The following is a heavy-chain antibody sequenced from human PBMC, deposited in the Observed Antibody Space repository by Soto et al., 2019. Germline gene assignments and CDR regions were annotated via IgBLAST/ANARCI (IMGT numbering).Heavy chain of an antibody. CDR1: GFAFTHVW. CDR3: AADRYCSSNTCPGAFDI. V-gene: IGHV3-15*01. J-gene: IGHJ3*02. Sequence: EVQLLESGGDLAEPGGSLRLSCAASGFAFTHVWMTWVRQAPGRGLEWVGRIKGKIDGETTNYAAPVKGRFTISRDDSKNTLYLQMNSLKTDDSAVYYCAADRYCSSNTCPGAFDIWGQGTTV. D-gene: IGHD2-2*01. CDR2: IKGKIDGETT.